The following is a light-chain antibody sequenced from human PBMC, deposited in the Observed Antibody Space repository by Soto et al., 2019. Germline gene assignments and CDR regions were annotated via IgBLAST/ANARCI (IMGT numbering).Light chain of an antibody. V-gene: IGLV2-14*01. CDR3: SSYTSTSTPWV. CDR2: EVS. CDR1: SSDVGGYNY. J-gene: IGLJ3*02. Sequence: QSALTQPASVSGSPGQSITISCTGTSSDVGGYNYVSWYQQHPGKAPKVMIYEVSNRPSGVSNRFSGSKSGNTASLTISGLQAEDEGDYYCSSYTSTSTPWVFGGGTKLTVL.